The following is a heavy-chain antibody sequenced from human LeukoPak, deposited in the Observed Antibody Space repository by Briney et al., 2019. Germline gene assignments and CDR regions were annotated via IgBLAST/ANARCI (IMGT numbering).Heavy chain of an antibody. CDR2: IYTSGST. J-gene: IGHJ6*02. V-gene: IGHV4-4*07. D-gene: IGHD1-1*01. Sequence: SETLSLTCTVSGGSISSYHWSWIRQPAGKGLEWIGRIYTSGSTNYNPSLKSRVTMSVDTSKNQFSLKLSSVTAADTAVYYCARGSRLYYYYGMDVWGQGTTVTVSS. CDR1: GGSISSYH. CDR3: ARGSRLYYYYGMDV.